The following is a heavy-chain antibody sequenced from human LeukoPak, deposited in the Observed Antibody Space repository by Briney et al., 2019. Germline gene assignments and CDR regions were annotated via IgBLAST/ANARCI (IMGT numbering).Heavy chain of an antibody. CDR3: ARAPDPYYYDSSGYYSYYFDY. CDR1: GGTFSGDA. V-gene: IGHV1-69*05. D-gene: IGHD3-22*01. CDR2: IIPIFGTA. Sequence: GASVKVSCKASGGTFSGDAISWVRQAPGQGLEWMGGIIPIFGTANYAQKFQGRVTITTDESTSTAYMELSSLRSEDTAVYYCARAPDPYYYDSSGYYSYYFDYWGQGTLVTVSS. J-gene: IGHJ4*02.